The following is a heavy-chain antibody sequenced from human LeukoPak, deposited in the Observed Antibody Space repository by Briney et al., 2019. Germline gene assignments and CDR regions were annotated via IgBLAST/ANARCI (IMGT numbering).Heavy chain of an antibody. CDR2: IIPIFGTA. CDR3: ARSHLSGYDYFDY. D-gene: IGHD5-12*01. Sequence: SVKVSCKASGGTFSRYAISWVRQAPGQGLEWMGGIIPIFGTANYAQKFQGRVTITTDESTSTAYMELSSLRSEDTAVYYCARSHLSGYDYFDYWGQGTLVTVSS. CDR1: GGTFSRYA. V-gene: IGHV1-69*05. J-gene: IGHJ4*02.